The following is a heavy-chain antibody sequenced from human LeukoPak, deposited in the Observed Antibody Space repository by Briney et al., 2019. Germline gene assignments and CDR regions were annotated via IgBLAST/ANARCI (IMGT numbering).Heavy chain of an antibody. J-gene: IGHJ4*02. Sequence: GGSLRLSCAASGFTVSSNYMSWVRQAPGKGLEWVSVIYSGGSTYYADSVKGRFTISRDNPKNTLYLQMNSLRAEDTAVYYCAKTPRQQLVQGTRDYWGQGALVTVSS. CDR3: AKTPRQQLVQGTRDY. V-gene: IGHV3-53*01. CDR2: IYSGGST. CDR1: GFTVSSNY. D-gene: IGHD6-13*01.